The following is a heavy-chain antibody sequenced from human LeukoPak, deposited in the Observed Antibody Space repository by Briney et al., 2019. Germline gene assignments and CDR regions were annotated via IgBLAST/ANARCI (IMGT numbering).Heavy chain of an antibody. J-gene: IGHJ4*02. CDR3: AKGSPYYYGSGISLFDY. CDR2: ISGSGGST. D-gene: IGHD3-10*01. Sequence: GGTLSLSCAGSGFTFSSYAMSWVRPAPGKGLEWVSAISGSGGSTYYADSVKGRFTISTDSSKNTLYLQMNSRRAEDTAVYDCAKGSPYYYGSGISLFDYWGQGTLVTVSS. V-gene: IGHV3-23*01. CDR1: GFTFSSYA.